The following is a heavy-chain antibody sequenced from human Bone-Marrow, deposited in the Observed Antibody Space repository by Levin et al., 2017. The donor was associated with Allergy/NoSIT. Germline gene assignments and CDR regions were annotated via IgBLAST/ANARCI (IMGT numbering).Heavy chain of an antibody. CDR2: ISSSSSTI. CDR1: GFTFSDYY. V-gene: IGHV3-11*01. Sequence: GGSLRLSCATSGFTFSDYYMSWVRQAPGKGLEWLSYISSSSSTIYYGDSVKGRFTISRDNAKNSLYLQMNSLKAEDTAVYYCVREERLRWSHYWGQGTLVTVSS. J-gene: IGHJ4*02. D-gene: IGHD4-23*01. CDR3: VREERLRWSHY.